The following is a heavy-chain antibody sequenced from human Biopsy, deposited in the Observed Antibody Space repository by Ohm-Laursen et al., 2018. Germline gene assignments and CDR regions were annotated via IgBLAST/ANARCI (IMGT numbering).Heavy chain of an antibody. J-gene: IGHJ4*02. CDR3: ARLGSGDYFPTFFDF. Sequence: TLSLTCTVSGVFINGGRYYWNWIRHHPGKGQEWIGNIFYSANTYYNPSLKSRVTISVDTSKNQFSLKLSSVTAADTAVYYCARLGSGDYFPTFFDFWGQGALVTVSS. D-gene: IGHD5-12*01. V-gene: IGHV4-31*03. CDR2: IFYSANT. CDR1: GVFINGGRYY.